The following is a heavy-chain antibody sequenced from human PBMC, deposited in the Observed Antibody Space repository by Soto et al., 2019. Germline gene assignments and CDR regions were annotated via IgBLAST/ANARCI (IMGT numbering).Heavy chain of an antibody. D-gene: IGHD6-6*01. V-gene: IGHV4-34*01. Sequence: SETLSLTCAVYGGSFSGYYWSWIRQPPGKGLEWIGEINHSGSTNYNPSLKSRVTISVDTSKNQFSLKLSSVTAADTAVYYCARVRYSSSSRNFDYWGQGTLVTASS. CDR2: INHSGST. CDR3: ARVRYSSSSRNFDY. J-gene: IGHJ4*02. CDR1: GGSFSGYY.